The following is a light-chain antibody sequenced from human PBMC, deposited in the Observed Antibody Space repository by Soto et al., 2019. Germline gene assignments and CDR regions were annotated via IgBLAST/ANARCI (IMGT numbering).Light chain of an antibody. CDR1: QSISSW. CDR3: QQFNSYSWT. V-gene: IGKV1-5*03. CDR2: KGC. Sequence: DIQMTQSPSTLSASVGDRVTITCRASQSISSWLAWYQQKPGKAPKLLICKGCSLESGVPSRFSASVSGTEFTLTIRGLQPDDFATYYCQQFNSYSWTFGQGTKV. J-gene: IGKJ1*01.